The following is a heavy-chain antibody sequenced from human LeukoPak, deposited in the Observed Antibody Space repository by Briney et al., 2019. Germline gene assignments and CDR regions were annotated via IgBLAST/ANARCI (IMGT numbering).Heavy chain of an antibody. J-gene: IGHJ4*02. CDR3: AKGTSAVDYFDY. D-gene: IGHD3-10*01. CDR1: GFTLSNYG. V-gene: IGHV3-30*02. CDR2: IRYDGSMK. Sequence: GGSLRLSCAASGFTLSNYGMHWVRQAPGKGLEWVAFIRYDGSMKYHADSVKGRFTISRDNSKNMLYLQMNSLRVEDTAVYYCAKGTSAVDYFDYWGQGTLVTVSS.